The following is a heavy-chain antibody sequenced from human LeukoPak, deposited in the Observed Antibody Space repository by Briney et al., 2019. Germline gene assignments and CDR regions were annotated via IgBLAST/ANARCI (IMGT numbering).Heavy chain of an antibody. D-gene: IGHD4-17*01. CDR2: VYYSGTT. V-gene: IGHV4-59*01. Sequence: SETLSLTCTVSGGSISSYSWSWIRQPPGKRLEWIGYVYYSGTTNYNPSLRSRVTISVDTSKNQFSLTLNSVTAADTVVYCCAREEYGDYVGYWGQGTLVTVAS. J-gene: IGHJ4*02. CDR1: GGSISSYS. CDR3: AREEYGDYVGY.